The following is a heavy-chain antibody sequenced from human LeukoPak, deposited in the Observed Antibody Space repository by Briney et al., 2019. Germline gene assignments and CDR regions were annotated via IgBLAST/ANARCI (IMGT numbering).Heavy chain of an antibody. V-gene: IGHV1-69*13. D-gene: IGHD3-10*01. CDR2: IIPIFGTA. CDR3: ARVGGEKRMVRGVIIRLGWFDP. J-gene: IGHJ5*02. Sequence: ASVKVSCKASGGTFSSYAISWGRQAPGQGLEWMGGIIPIFGTANYAQKFQGRVTITADESTSTAYMELSSLRSEDTAVYYCARVGGEKRMVRGVIIRLGWFDPWGQGTLVTVSA. CDR1: GGTFSSYA.